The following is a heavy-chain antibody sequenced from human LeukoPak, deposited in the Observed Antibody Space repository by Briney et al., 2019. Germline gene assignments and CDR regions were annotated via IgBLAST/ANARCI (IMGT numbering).Heavy chain of an antibody. J-gene: IGHJ5*02. CDR1: GYTFTGFY. Sequence: ASVKVSCKASGYTFTGFYIHWVRQAPGQGLEWMGWINPNSGGTNYGQQFQGWVTMTRDTSISTAYMELSRLRSDDTAVYYCARGALSSSSWSNWFDPWGQGTLVTVSS. D-gene: IGHD6-13*01. CDR3: ARGALSSSSWSNWFDP. CDR2: INPNSGGT. V-gene: IGHV1-2*04.